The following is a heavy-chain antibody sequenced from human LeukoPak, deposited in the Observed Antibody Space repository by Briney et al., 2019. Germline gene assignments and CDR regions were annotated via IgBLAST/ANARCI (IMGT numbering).Heavy chain of an antibody. Sequence: ASVKVSCNTSGYTFTDYYIHWVRQAPGQGLEWMGWANPKTIAKNYAQTSQRTVTLTTDTSVRPAYMALSSLASGDTAVYYCARALGNYYDSTVYQAYWGQGQLVTVSS. CDR3: ARALGNYYDSTVYQAY. J-gene: IGHJ4*02. CDR1: GYTFTDYY. D-gene: IGHD3-22*01. V-gene: IGHV1-2*02. CDR2: ANPKTIAK.